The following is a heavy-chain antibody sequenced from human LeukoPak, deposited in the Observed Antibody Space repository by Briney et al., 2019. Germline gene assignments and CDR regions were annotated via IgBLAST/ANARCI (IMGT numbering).Heavy chain of an antibody. CDR3: ARQYYFDSSSYLAFDY. Sequence: GESLRISCKGSGYTFTSYWINWVRQMPGKGLEWMGRIDPTDSYTNYSPSFQGRVTISADKSSSTVYLQWRSLKASDTAMYYCARQYYFDSSSYLAFDYWGQGTLVTVSS. CDR1: GYTFTSYW. V-gene: IGHV5-10-1*01. J-gene: IGHJ4*02. D-gene: IGHD3-22*01. CDR2: IDPTDSYT.